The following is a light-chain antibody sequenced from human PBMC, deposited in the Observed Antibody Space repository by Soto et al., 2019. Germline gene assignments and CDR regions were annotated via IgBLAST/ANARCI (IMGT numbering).Light chain of an antibody. CDR3: LQDYGYPRA. CDR1: QGIRND. J-gene: IGKJ1*01. V-gene: IGKV1-6*01. Sequence: PSALSASVGDRFTITCRASQGIRNDLGWYQQKPGKAPKLLIYAASRLQSGVPSRFSGSGSGTDFTLTISSLQPEDFATYYCLQDYGYPRAFGQGTKVDIK. CDR2: AAS.